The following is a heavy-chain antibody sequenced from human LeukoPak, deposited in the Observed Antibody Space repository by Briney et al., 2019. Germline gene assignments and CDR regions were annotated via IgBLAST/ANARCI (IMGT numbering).Heavy chain of an antibody. CDR1: GFTFSSYS. CDR3: ATRGGDSSGYYYYYYMDV. V-gene: IGHV3-48*04. CDR2: ISSSSSTI. Sequence: AGGSLRLSCAASGFTFSSYSMNWVRQAPGKGLEWVSYISSSSSTIYYADSVKGRFTISRDNAKNSLYLQMNSLRAEDTAVYYCATRGGDSSGYYYYYYMDVWGKGTTVTVSS. D-gene: IGHD3-22*01. J-gene: IGHJ6*03.